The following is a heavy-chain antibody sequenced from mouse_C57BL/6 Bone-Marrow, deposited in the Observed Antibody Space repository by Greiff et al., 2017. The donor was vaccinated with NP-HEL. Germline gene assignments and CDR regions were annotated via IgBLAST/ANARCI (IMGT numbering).Heavy chain of an antibody. J-gene: IGHJ4*01. D-gene: IGHD2-4*01. CDR2: ISNGGGST. Sequence: EVQGVESGGGLVQPGGSLKLSCAASGFTFSDYYMYWVRQTPEKRLEWVAYISNGGGSTYYLDTVKGRFTISRDNAKNTLYLQMSRLKSEDTAMYYCARLLYDYGVRGAMDYWGQGTSVTVSS. V-gene: IGHV5-12*01. CDR3: ARLLYDYGVRGAMDY. CDR1: GFTFSDYY.